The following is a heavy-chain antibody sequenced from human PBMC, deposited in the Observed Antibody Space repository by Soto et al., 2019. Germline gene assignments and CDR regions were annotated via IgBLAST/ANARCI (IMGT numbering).Heavy chain of an antibody. J-gene: IGHJ4*02. V-gene: IGHV3-33*01. CDR2: IWYDGTNK. Sequence: GGSLRLSCVASGFTFSSYGMHWVRQAPGKGLEWVAVIWYDGTNKYYADSVKGRFTISRDNSKNTLYLQMNSLRAEDTAVYYCARDYVYPPPGFDYWGQGTLVTVSS. D-gene: IGHD3-10*02. CDR3: ARDYVYPPPGFDY. CDR1: GFTFSSYG.